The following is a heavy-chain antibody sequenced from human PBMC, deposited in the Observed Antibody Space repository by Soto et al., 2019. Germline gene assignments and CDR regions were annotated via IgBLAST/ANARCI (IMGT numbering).Heavy chain of an antibody. D-gene: IGHD3-3*01. CDR2: INHSGST. J-gene: IGHJ4*02. Sequence: PSETLSLTCAVYGGSFSGYYWSWIRQPPGKGLEWIGEINHSGSTNYNPSLKSRVTISVDTSKNQFSLKLSSVTAADTAVYYCARGPGRYDFWSGYYQYYFDYWGQGTLVTVSS. CDR1: GGSFSGYY. CDR3: ARGPGRYDFWSGYYQYYFDY. V-gene: IGHV4-34*01.